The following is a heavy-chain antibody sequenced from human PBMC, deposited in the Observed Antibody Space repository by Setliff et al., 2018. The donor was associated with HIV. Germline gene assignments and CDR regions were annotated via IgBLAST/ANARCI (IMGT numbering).Heavy chain of an antibody. CDR3: ARIWGIPPLYYFDY. J-gene: IGHJ4*02. CDR2: IHAGNGYT. CDR1: GYAFTSYA. Sequence: ASVKVSCKGSGYAFTSYAMHWVRQAPGQRLEWMGWIHAGNGYTKYSQKFQGRVTFTRDTSASAAYMDLSSLRSEDTAVYYCARIWGIPPLYYFDYWGQGTLFTVSS. V-gene: IGHV1-3*01. D-gene: IGHD3-16*01.